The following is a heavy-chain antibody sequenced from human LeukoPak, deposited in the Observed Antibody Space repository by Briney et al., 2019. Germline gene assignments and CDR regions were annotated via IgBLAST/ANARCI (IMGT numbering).Heavy chain of an antibody. D-gene: IGHD1-26*01. V-gene: IGHV3-23*01. Sequence: PGGSLRLSCAASGFTFSSYAMSWVRQAPGKGLEWVSAISGSGGRTYYADSVKGRFTISRDKSKNTLYLQMNSLRAEDTAVYYCAKGVVGAPTSIPIDYWGQGTLVTVSS. CDR3: AKGVVGAPTSIPIDY. CDR1: GFTFSSYA. J-gene: IGHJ4*02. CDR2: ISGSGGRT.